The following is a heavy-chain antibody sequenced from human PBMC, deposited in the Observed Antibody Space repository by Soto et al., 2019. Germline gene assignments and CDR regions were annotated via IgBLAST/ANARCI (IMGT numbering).Heavy chain of an antibody. CDR2: ISYDGTNK. V-gene: IGHV3-30*18. D-gene: IGHD1-1*01. J-gene: IGHJ5*02. CDR3: AKAWNKGNWFDP. Sequence: QVQLVESGGGVVQPGRSLRLSCAASGFTFSGYAMHWVRQAPGKGLEWVAVISYDGTNKYFADSVKGRFTISRDNSKNTLYLQMDSLRAEDTAVYYCAKAWNKGNWFDPWGQGTLVTVSS. CDR1: GFTFSGYA.